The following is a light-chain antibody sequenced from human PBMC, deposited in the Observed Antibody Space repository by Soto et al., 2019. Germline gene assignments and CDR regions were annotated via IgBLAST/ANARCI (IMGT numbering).Light chain of an antibody. J-gene: IGKJ4*01. CDR3: QQNNNWPRT. V-gene: IGKV3-15*01. CDR1: QSVSSN. CDR2: GAS. Sequence: EIGLTQSPATLSLSPGERATLSCRASQSVSSNLAWYQQKPGQAPRLLIYGASSRATGLPARFSGSVSGTEFSLTISSLQSEDYAVYYLQQNNNWPRTFGQGTKVEIK.